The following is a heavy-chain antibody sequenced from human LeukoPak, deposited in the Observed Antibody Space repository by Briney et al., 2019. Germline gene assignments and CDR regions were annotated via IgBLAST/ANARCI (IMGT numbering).Heavy chain of an antibody. CDR3: AKGSSRGTTMTWFDP. D-gene: IGHD4-17*01. CDR2: ISGSGGTT. J-gene: IGHJ5*02. V-gene: IGHV3-23*01. CDR1: GFTFSDYA. Sequence: RAGGSLRLSFTASGFTFSDYAMTWVRQAPGKGLEWVSVISGSGGTTYYADSVKGRLTISRDNSKNTLYLQANSLRADDTAVYYCAKGSSRGTTMTWFDPWGQGTLVTVSS.